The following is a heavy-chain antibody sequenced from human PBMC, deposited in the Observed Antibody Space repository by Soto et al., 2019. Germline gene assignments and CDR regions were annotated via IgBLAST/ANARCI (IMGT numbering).Heavy chain of an antibody. Sequence: QVQLVESGGGMVQPGRSLRLSCAASGLTFSRYGMHWVRQAPGKGLECVAIIPYDGSYKYYADSVEGRFTISRDNSRNTLYLQMDSLRAEDTALYYCATLNYGGDDCWGQGTLVTVSS. V-gene: IGHV3-30*03. J-gene: IGHJ4*02. CDR2: IPYDGSYK. D-gene: IGHD4-17*01. CDR3: ATLNYGGDDC. CDR1: GLTFSRYG.